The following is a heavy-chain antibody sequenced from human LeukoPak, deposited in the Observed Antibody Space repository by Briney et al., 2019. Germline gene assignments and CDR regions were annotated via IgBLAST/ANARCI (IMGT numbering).Heavy chain of an antibody. J-gene: IGHJ3*01. D-gene: IGHD4-17*01. CDR3: ARDGTTVTTSGALDAFDL. CDR1: GFTFNSYS. V-gene: IGHV3-48*01. Sequence: GGSLRLSCAASGFTFNSYSMNWVRRAPGKGLEWVSYIGSSRSIIYYADSVKGRFTISRDNAKNSLYLQMNSLRAEDTAVYYCARDGTTVTTSGALDAFDLWGQGTMVTVSS. CDR2: IGSSRSII.